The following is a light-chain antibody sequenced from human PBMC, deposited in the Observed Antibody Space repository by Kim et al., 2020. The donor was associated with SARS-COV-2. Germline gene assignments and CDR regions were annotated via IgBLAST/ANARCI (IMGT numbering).Light chain of an antibody. J-gene: IGKJ2*01. CDR3: QQLNSYPSYT. CDR2: AAS. CDR1: QGISSY. Sequence: ASVGDRVTITCRASQGISSYLAWYQQKPWKAPKLLIYAASTLQSGVPSRFSGSGSGTEFTLTISSLQPEDFATYYCQQLNSYPSYTFGQGTKLEI. V-gene: IGKV1-9*01.